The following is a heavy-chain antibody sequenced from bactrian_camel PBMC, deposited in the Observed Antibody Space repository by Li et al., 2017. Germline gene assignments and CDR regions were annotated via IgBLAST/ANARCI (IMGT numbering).Heavy chain of an antibody. Sequence: VQLVESGGGAVQPGGSLRLSCGPSGRTISGDSGYCMAWFRQAPGKEREAVAHIDSDGRTSYIDSVKGRFTISKDDAKKTTTLQMVSLKPEDTAMYYCAASNVGMVYSRCGSDKFAFWGQGTQVTVS. CDR1: GRTISGDSGYC. V-gene: IGHV3S53*01. CDR3: AASNVGMVYSRCGSDKFAF. J-gene: IGHJ6*01. D-gene: IGHD1*01. CDR2: IDSDGRT.